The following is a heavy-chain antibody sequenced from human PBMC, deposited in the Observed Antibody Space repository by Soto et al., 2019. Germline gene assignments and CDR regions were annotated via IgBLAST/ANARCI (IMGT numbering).Heavy chain of an antibody. CDR3: ARDEKDALDI. V-gene: IGHV3-21*01. J-gene: IGHJ3*02. CDR1: GVTFSSYS. Sequence: PGGSLRLSCAASGVTFSSYSMNWVRQAPGKGLEWVSSISSSSYIYYADSVKGRFTISRDNAKNSLYLQMNSLRAEDTAVYYCARDEKDALDIWGQGTMVTVSS. CDR2: ISSSSYI.